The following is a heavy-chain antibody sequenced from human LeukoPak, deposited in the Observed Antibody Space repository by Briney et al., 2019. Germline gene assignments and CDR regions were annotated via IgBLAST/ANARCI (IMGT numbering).Heavy chain of an antibody. V-gene: IGHV4-59*01. J-gene: IGHJ4*02. D-gene: IGHD1-14*01. CDR2: IYFSGST. CDR1: GGSISSSY. Sequence: PSETLSLTCTVSGGSISSSYWSWIRQPPGKGLEWIGYIYFSGSTNYNPTLKSRVTISVDTSKNQFSLKLSSVTAADTAVDYCSRGITGTTVDYWGQGTLVTVSS. CDR3: SRGITGTTVDY.